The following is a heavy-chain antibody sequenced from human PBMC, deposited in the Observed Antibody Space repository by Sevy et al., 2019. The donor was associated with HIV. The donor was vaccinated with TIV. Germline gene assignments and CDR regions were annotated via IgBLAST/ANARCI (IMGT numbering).Heavy chain of an antibody. CDR2: ISGSGGST. CDR1: GFTFSNYA. J-gene: IGHJ6*03. Sequence: GGSLRLSCAASGFTFSNYAMSWVRQAPGKGVEWVSVISGSGGSTYYADSVKGRFTISRDNSKNTLYLQMNSLRAEDTAAYYCAKGGWIYDYMDVWGKGTTVIVSS. CDR3: AKGGWIYDYMDV. V-gene: IGHV3-23*01. D-gene: IGHD2-2*03.